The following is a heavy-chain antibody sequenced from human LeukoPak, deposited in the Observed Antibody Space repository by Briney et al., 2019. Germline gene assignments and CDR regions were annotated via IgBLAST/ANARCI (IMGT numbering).Heavy chain of an antibody. J-gene: IGHJ1*01. D-gene: IGHD3-16*01. Sequence: PGGSLRLSCAASGFTFKNYAMNWVRQAPGKGLEWVSAISGNGGSTFSVDSVRGRFTISRDNSRNTVSLQMNSLRADDTAVYYCAKADVSAAGGEEYFQNWGQGTLVTVSS. V-gene: IGHV3-23*01. CDR1: GFTFKNYA. CDR3: AKADVSAAGGEEYFQN. CDR2: ISGNGGST.